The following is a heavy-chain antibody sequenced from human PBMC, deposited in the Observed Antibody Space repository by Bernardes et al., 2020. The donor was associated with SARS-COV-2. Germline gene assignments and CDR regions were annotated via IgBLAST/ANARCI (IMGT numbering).Heavy chain of an antibody. V-gene: IGHV3-9*01. CDR3: AKDIPGSWYGLDY. Sequence: GWSLRLSCAASGFTFDDYAMHWVRQAPGKGLEWVSGISWNSGSIGYADSVKGRFTISRDNAKNSLYLQMNSLRAEDTALYYCAKDIPGSWYGLDYWGQGTLVTVSS. D-gene: IGHD6-13*01. J-gene: IGHJ4*02. CDR2: ISWNSGSI. CDR1: GFTFDDYA.